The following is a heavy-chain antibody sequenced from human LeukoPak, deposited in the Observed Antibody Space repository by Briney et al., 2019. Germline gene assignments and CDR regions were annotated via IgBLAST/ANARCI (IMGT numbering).Heavy chain of an antibody. CDR1: GGSISSYY. D-gene: IGHD2-15*01. Sequence: SETLSLTCTVSGGSISSYYWSWIRQPPRKGLQWIGYIYYSGSTNYNPSLKSRVTISVDTSKNQFSLKLSSVTAADTAVYYCARSREVAYGMDVWGQGTTVTVSS. V-gene: IGHV4-59*01. CDR2: IYYSGST. J-gene: IGHJ6*02. CDR3: ARSREVAYGMDV.